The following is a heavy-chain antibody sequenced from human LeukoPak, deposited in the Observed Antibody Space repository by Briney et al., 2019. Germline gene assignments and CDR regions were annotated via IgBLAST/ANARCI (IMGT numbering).Heavy chain of an antibody. CDR3: ARDPDYYDSSGYYQPYDAFGI. CDR1: GGSFSGYY. Sequence: SETLSLTCAVYGGSFSGYYWSWIRQPPGKGLEWIGEINHSGSTNYNPSLKSRVTISVDTSKNQFSLKLSSVTAADTAVYYCARDPDYYDSSGYYQPYDAFGIWGQGTMVTVSS. D-gene: IGHD3-22*01. V-gene: IGHV4-34*01. CDR2: INHSGST. J-gene: IGHJ3*02.